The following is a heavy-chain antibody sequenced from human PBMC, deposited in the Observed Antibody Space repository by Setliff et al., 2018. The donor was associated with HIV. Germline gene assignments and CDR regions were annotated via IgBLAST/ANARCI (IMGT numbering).Heavy chain of an antibody. CDR3: ARGSKAAAGPPDF. D-gene: IGHD6-13*01. J-gene: IGHJ4*02. Sequence: PGESLKISCAASGFTFSSYSMNWVRQAPGKGLEWVSVISGSGGSTFYADSVKGRFTISRDNSKNTVYLQMNSLRAEDTAVYYCARGSKAAAGPPDFWGQGTLVTVSS. CDR2: ISGSGGST. V-gene: IGHV3-23*01. CDR1: GFTFSSYS.